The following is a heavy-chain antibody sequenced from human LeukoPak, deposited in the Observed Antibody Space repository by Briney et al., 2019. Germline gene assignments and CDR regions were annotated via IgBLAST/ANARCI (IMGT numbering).Heavy chain of an antibody. V-gene: IGHV3-33*06. CDR3: AKESDYYGSGSSVRRYFDY. J-gene: IGHJ4*02. D-gene: IGHD3-10*01. CDR1: GFTFRSYG. CDR2: IWYDGSNK. Sequence: GGSLRLSXAASGFTFRSYGMHWVRQPPGEGLEWVAVIWYDGSNKYYADSVKGRFTISRDNSKNTLYLQMNSLRAEDTAVYYCAKESDYYGSGSSVRRYFDYWGQGTLVTVSS.